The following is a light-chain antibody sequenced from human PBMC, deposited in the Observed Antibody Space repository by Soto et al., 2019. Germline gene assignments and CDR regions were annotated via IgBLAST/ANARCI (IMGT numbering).Light chain of an antibody. CDR1: QSVSSSY. Sequence: EIVLTQSPGTLSLSPGESATISCRASQSVSSSYLAWYQHKPGQAPRLLILGSSTRDTGIPDRFSGSGSGTDFTLTISRLEPEDFGVYYCQQYGYSPMYTFGQGTKLEIK. J-gene: IGKJ2*01. V-gene: IGKV3-20*01. CDR2: GSS. CDR3: QQYGYSPMYT.